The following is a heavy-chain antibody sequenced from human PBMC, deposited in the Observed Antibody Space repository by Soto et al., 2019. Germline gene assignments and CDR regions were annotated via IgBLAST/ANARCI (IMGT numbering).Heavy chain of an antibody. CDR3: ASEGTLTGYLFDY. V-gene: IGHV1-46*03. D-gene: IGHD3-9*01. Sequence: QVQLVQSGAEVKKPGASVKVSCNASGYTFTSYYMHWVRQAPGQGLEWMGIINPSGGSTSYAQKFQGRVTMTRDTSTSTVYMELSSLRSEDTAVYYCASEGTLTGYLFDYWGQGTLVTVSS. J-gene: IGHJ4*02. CDR2: INPSGGST. CDR1: GYTFTSYY.